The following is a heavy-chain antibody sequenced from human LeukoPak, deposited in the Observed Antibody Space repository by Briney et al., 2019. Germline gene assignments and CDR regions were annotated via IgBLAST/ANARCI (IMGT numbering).Heavy chain of an antibody. Sequence: ASVKVSCKASGYTFTGYYMHWVRQAPGQGLEWMGWINPNSGGTNYAHKLQGRVTMTTDTSTSTAYMELKSLRSDDTAVYYCARIDVSGSGDAFDTWGQGTVVTVSS. CDR2: INPNSGGT. D-gene: IGHD3-10*01. CDR3: ARIDVSGSGDAFDT. J-gene: IGHJ3*02. CDR1: GYTFTGYY. V-gene: IGHV1-2*02.